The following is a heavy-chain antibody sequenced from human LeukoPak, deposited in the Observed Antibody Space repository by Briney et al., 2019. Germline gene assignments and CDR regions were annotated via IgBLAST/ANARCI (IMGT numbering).Heavy chain of an antibody. CDR1: GGSISSGGYY. D-gene: IGHD6-19*01. CDR2: IYYSGST. V-gene: IGHV4-31*03. CDR3: ARYSSGRPSFDY. Sequence: SETLSLTCTVSGGSISSGGYYWSWIRQHSGKGLEWIGYIYYSGSTYYNPSLKSRVTISVDTSKNQFSLKLSSVTAADTAVYYCARYSSGRPSFDYWGQGTLVTVSS. J-gene: IGHJ4*02.